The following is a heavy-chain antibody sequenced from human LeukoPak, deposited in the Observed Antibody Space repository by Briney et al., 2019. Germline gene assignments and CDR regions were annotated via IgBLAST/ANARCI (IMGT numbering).Heavy chain of an antibody. CDR2: IKEDGSET. Sequence: SCKVSGYTLTELSMHWVRQAPGKGLEWMADIKEDGSETYYTDSVVGRFTISRDNAKNSLYLQMNSLRAEDTAVYYCARETPRRGETRDGYRWGQGTLVTVSS. CDR1: GYTLTELS. CDR3: ARETPRRGETRDGYR. V-gene: IGHV3-7*01. D-gene: IGHD5-24*01. J-gene: IGHJ4*02.